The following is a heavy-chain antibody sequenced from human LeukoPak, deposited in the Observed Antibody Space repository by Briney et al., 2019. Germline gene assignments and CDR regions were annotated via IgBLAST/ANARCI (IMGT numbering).Heavy chain of an antibody. Sequence: GESLKISCKGSGCSFTSYWIGWVRQMPGKGLEWMGIIYPGDSDTRYSPSFRGQVTISADKSISTTYLQWTSLKASDTAMYYCARAITFRIVSPPGYWGQGTLVTVSS. CDR1: GCSFTSYW. CDR2: IYPGDSDT. J-gene: IGHJ4*02. D-gene: IGHD3-16*01. V-gene: IGHV5-51*01. CDR3: ARAITFRIVSPPGY.